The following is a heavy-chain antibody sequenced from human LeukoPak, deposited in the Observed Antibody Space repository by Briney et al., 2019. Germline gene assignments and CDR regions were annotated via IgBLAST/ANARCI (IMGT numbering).Heavy chain of an antibody. CDR2: ISSSGSTI. D-gene: IGHD2-8*02. V-gene: IGHV3-48*04. J-gene: IGHJ4*02. Sequence: GGSLRLSCAASGFTFSSYSMNWVRQAPGKGLEWVSYISSSGSTIYYADSVKGRFTISRDNAKNSLYLQMNSLRAEDTAVYYCARGPGGRSTLFDYWGQGTLVTVSS. CDR3: ARGPGGRSTLFDY. CDR1: GFTFSSYS.